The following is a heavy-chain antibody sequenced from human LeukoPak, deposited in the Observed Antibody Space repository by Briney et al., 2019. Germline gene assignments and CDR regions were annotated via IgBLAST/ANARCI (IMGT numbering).Heavy chain of an antibody. CDR3: VKDGDYEGYWYFDL. V-gene: IGHV3-64D*06. J-gene: IGHJ2*01. CDR2: IGSNGGST. Sequence: GGSLRLSCSASGFTFSSYAMHWVRQAPGKGLEYVSAIGSNGGSTYYADSVKGRFTISRDNSKNTLYLQMSSLRAEDTAVYYYVKDGDYEGYWYFDLWGRGTLVTVSS. D-gene: IGHD4-17*01. CDR1: GFTFSSYA.